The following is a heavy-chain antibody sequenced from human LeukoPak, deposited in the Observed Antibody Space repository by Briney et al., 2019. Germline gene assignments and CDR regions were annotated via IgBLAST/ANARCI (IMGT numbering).Heavy chain of an antibody. CDR3: AKPVQLRLLRAGPLDY. Sequence: GGSLRLSCAASGFTFSSYAMSWVRQAPGKGLEWVSAISGSGGSTYYADSVKGRFTISRDNPKNTLYLQMNSLRAEDTAVYYCAKPVQLRLLRAGPLDYWGQGTLVTVSS. CDR2: ISGSGGST. D-gene: IGHD3-3*01. CDR1: GFTFSSYA. J-gene: IGHJ4*02. V-gene: IGHV3-23*01.